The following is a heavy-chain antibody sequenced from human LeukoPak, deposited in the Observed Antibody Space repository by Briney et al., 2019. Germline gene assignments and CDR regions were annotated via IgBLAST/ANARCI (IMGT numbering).Heavy chain of an antibody. Sequence: ASVKVSCKASGYTFTSYDINWVRQATGQGLEWMGWMNPNSGNTGYAQKFQGRVTITADKSTSTAYMELSSLRSEDTAVYYCARGGWDDAFDIWGLGTMVTVSS. V-gene: IGHV1-8*01. D-gene: IGHD6-19*01. CDR1: GYTFTSYD. CDR3: ARGGWDDAFDI. CDR2: MNPNSGNT. J-gene: IGHJ3*02.